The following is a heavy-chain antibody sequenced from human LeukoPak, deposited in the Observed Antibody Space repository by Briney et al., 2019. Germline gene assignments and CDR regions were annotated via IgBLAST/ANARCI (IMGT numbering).Heavy chain of an antibody. CDR1: GGSISSYY. V-gene: IGHV4-4*07. CDR2: IYTSGST. D-gene: IGHD6-13*01. CDR3: ARGSRYSSSWYGRYYYYMDV. J-gene: IGHJ6*03. Sequence: SSETLSLTCTVSGGSISSYYWSWIRQPAGKGLEWIGRIYTSGSTNYNPSLKSRVTISVDTSKNQFSLKLSSVTAADTAVYYCARGSRYSSSWYGRYYYYMDVWGKGTTVTVSS.